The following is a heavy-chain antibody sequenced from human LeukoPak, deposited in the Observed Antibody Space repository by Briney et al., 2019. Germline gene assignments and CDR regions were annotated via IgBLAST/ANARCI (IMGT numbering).Heavy chain of an antibody. V-gene: IGHV3-48*01. Sequence: GGSLRLSCAASGFIFSDYSMNWVRQAPGQGLEWLSYITGSGTTIYYADSVRGRFTISRDNAKNTLYLQMNSLRVEDTAVYYCARGRPHGNDYWGQGTLVTVSS. J-gene: IGHJ4*02. D-gene: IGHD4-23*01. CDR2: ITGSGTTI. CDR1: GFIFSDYS. CDR3: ARGRPHGNDY.